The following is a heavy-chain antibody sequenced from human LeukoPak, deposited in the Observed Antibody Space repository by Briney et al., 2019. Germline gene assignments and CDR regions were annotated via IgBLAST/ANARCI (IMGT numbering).Heavy chain of an antibody. CDR1: GYTFTGYY. CDR2: INPNSGGT. J-gene: IGHJ6*03. V-gene: IGHV1-2*02. D-gene: IGHD6-13*01. Sequence: ASVKVSCKASGYTFTGYYMHWVRQAPEQGLEWMGWINPNSGGTNYAQKFQGRVTMTRDTSISTAYMELSRLRSDDTAVYYCARDGAAGFDYYYYMDVWGKGTTVTVSS. CDR3: ARDGAAGFDYYYYMDV.